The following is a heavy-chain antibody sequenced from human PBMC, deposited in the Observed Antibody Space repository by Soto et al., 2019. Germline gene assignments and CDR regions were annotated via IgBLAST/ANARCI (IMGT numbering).Heavy chain of an antibody. J-gene: IGHJ6*02. Sequence: ASVKVSCKASGYTFTGYYMHWVRQAPGQGLEWMGWIDPNSGGTNYAQKFQGWVTMTRDTSIRTAYMELSRLRSDDTAVYYCARDSYAHYDFWSGYYSGQDYYYGMDVWGQGTTVTVSS. CDR2: IDPNSGGT. CDR3: ARDSYAHYDFWSGYYSGQDYYYGMDV. CDR1: GYTFTGYY. V-gene: IGHV1-2*04. D-gene: IGHD3-3*01.